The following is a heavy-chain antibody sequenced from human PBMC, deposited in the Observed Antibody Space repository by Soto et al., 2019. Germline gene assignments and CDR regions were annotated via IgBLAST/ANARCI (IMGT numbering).Heavy chain of an antibody. Sequence: QEQLVQSGGGVVQPGRSLRLSCAASGFKFNSYGMHWVRQAPGKGLEWVAVLRYDGSDTSYGASVKGRFTISRDNSKNTLHLYMRSPRDDDADVYACARDRFVGTEGTNWLDLWGQGSLVTVSS. CDR2: LRYDGSDT. CDR3: ARDRFVGTEGTNWLDL. CDR1: GFKFNSYG. J-gene: IGHJ5*02. V-gene: IGHV3-33*01. D-gene: IGHD3-10*01.